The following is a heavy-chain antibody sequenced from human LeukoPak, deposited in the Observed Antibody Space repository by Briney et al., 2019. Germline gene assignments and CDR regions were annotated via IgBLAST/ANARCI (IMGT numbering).Heavy chain of an antibody. CDR3: AKNGGRGYSYGYIFDY. CDR1: GFTFSSYE. Sequence: GGSLRLSCAASGFTFSSYEMNWVRQAPGKGLEWVSYISSSGSTIYYADSVKGRFTISRDNAKNSLYLQMNSLRAEDTAVYYCAKNGGRGYSYGYIFDYWGQGTLVTVSS. CDR2: ISSSGSTI. D-gene: IGHD5-18*01. J-gene: IGHJ4*02. V-gene: IGHV3-48*03.